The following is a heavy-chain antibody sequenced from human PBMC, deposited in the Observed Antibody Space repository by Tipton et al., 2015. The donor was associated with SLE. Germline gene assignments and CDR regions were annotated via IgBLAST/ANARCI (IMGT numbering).Heavy chain of an antibody. Sequence: TLSLTCSISGGSISSPSYCWGWIRQPPGKGLEWIGTICYSESTYYNASLKSRITISVDTSKNQFSLKLISVTAADTAVYYCARHMQQLDGRLDYWGQGTLVTVSS. J-gene: IGHJ4*02. D-gene: IGHD6-13*01. V-gene: IGHV4-39*01. CDR3: ARHMQQLDGRLDY. CDR2: ICYSEST. CDR1: GGSISSPSYC.